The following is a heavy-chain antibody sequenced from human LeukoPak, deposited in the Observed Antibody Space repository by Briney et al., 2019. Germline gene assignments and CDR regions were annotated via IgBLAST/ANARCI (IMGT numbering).Heavy chain of an antibody. Sequence: SETLSLTCAVSGYSVSSGYYWGWIRQPPGKGLEWIGSIYHSGSTYYNPSLKSRVTISVDTSKNQFSLKLSSVTAADTAVYYCAEYVLRFSHNWFDPWGQGTLVTVSS. D-gene: IGHD3-3*01. CDR2: IYHSGST. CDR3: AEYVLRFSHNWFDP. V-gene: IGHV4-38-2*01. J-gene: IGHJ5*02. CDR1: GYSVSSGYY.